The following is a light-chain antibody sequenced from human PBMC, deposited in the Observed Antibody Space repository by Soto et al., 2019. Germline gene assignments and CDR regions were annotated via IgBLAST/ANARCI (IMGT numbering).Light chain of an antibody. CDR2: DVN. CDR3: SSYTSSSTLVV. V-gene: IGLV2-14*01. J-gene: IGLJ2*01. CDR1: SSDVGRYNY. Sequence: QSALTQPASVSGSPGQSITISCTGTSSDVGRYNYVSWYQQHPGKAPKLMIYDVNNRPSGVSNLFSGSKSGNTASLTISGLQAEDEADYYCSSYTSSSTLVVFGGGTKLTVL.